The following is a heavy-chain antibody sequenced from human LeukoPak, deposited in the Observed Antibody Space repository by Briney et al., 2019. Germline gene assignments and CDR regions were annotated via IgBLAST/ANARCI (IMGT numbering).Heavy chain of an antibody. V-gene: IGHV4-34*01. Sequence: SETLSLTCAVYGGSFSGYYWSWIRQPPGKGLEWIGSIYFGGSTYYNPSLKSRVTISVDTSMNQFSLKLSFVTTADTAVYYCARALGYCSGGSCTRGYNWFDPWGQGTLVTVSS. CDR3: ARALGYCSGGSCTRGYNWFDP. CDR1: GGSFSGYY. J-gene: IGHJ5*02. D-gene: IGHD2-15*01. CDR2: IYFGGST.